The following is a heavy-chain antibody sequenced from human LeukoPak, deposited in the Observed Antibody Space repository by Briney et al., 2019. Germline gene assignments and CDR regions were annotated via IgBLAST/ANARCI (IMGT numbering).Heavy chain of an antibody. V-gene: IGHV1-8*03. CDR1: GYTFTSYD. CDR3: ARATEGYYDFWSGYYSYWFDP. Sequence: ASVKVSCKASGYTFTSYDINWVRQATGQGLEWMGWMNPNSGNTGYAQKLEGRVTITRNTSLSTAYMELSSLRSEDTAVYYCARATEGYYDFWSGYYSYWFDPWGQGTLVTVSS. CDR2: MNPNSGNT. J-gene: IGHJ5*02. D-gene: IGHD3-3*01.